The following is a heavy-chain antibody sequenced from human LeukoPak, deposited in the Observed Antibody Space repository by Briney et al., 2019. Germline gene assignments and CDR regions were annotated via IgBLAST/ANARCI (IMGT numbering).Heavy chain of an antibody. Sequence: GGSLRLSCAASGFTFSSYAMSWVRQAPGKGLEWVSAISGSGGSTYYADSVKGRFTISRDNSKNTPYLQMNSLRAEDTAVYYCAKDAGYYGSGRDWFDPWGQGTLVTVSS. D-gene: IGHD3-10*01. CDR3: AKDAGYYGSGRDWFDP. J-gene: IGHJ5*02. CDR2: ISGSGGST. CDR1: GFTFSSYA. V-gene: IGHV3-23*01.